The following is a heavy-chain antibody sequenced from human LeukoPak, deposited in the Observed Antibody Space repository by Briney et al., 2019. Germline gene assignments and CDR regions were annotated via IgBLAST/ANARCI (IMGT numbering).Heavy chain of an antibody. D-gene: IGHD3-10*01. CDR3: GRRGVPAALDR. CDR2: IRPDGSDK. Sequence: PGGSLRLSCAASGFMFSDYWMSWVRQAPGKGLEWVANIRPDGSDKYYVESVRGRFTISRDNAQNSLYLQMNSLRGDDSGVYYCGRRGVPAALDRWGQGTLVTVSS. J-gene: IGHJ5*02. V-gene: IGHV3-7*01. CDR1: GFMFSDYW.